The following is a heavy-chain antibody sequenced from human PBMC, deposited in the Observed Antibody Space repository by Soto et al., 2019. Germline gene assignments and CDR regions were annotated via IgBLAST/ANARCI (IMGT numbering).Heavy chain of an antibody. D-gene: IGHD2-8*02. V-gene: IGHV4-34*01. CDR3: ARDKITGLFDY. J-gene: IGHJ4*02. Sequence: QVQLQQWGAGLLKPSETLSLTCAVYGGSFSGYYWTWIREPPGTGLEWIGEINHSGSTNDNPSLKSRVTISVDAPKNQFSLKLPSVTSADTAVYYCARDKITGLFDYWGQGTVVTVSS. CDR1: GGSFSGYY. CDR2: INHSGST.